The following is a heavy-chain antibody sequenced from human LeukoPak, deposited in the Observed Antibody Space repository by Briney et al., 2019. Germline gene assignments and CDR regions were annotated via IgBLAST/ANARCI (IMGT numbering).Heavy chain of an antibody. CDR1: GFTVSSNY. CDR3: AKAGSNFDY. CDR2: INSSSSYI. D-gene: IGHD6-19*01. Sequence: PGGSLRLSCAASGFTVSSNYMSWVRQAPGKGLEWVSSINSSSSYIYCADSVKGRFTISRDNAKNSLYLQMNSLRAEDTAVYYCAKAGSNFDYWGQGTLVTVSS. J-gene: IGHJ4*02. V-gene: IGHV3-21*01.